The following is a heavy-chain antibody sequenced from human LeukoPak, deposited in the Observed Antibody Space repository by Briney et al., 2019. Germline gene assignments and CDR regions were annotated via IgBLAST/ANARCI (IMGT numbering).Heavy chain of an antibody. CDR3: AKSHHVTAIDY. V-gene: IGHV3-23*01. CDR2: ISGNGAST. J-gene: IGHJ4*02. CDR1: GFTFSNYA. Sequence: PGGSLRLSCAASGFTFSNYALNWVRQAPGKGLEWVSAISGNGASTYYADSVKGRFTISRDNSKNTLYLQMNSLRADDTAVYYCAKSHHVTAIDYWGQGTLVTVSS. D-gene: IGHD2-21*02.